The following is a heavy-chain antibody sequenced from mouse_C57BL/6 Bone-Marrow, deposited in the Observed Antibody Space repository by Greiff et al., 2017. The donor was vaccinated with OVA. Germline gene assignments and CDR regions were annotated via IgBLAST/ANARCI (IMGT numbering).Heavy chain of an antibody. CDR3: AKLGPVYFDY. D-gene: IGHD4-1*01. CDR1: GYTFTSYG. V-gene: IGHV1-81*01. CDR2: IYPRSGNT. J-gene: IGHJ2*01. Sequence: VKLQESGAELARPGASVKLSCKASGYTFTSYGISWVKQRTGQGLEWIGEIYPRSGNTYYNEKFKGKATLTADKSSSTAYMELRSLTSEDSAVYFCAKLGPVYFDYWGQGTTLTVSS.